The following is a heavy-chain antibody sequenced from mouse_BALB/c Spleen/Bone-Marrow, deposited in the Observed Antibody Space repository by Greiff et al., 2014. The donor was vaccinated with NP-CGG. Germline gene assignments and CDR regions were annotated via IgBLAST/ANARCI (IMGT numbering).Heavy chain of an antibody. CDR1: GFNIKDTY. Sequence: EVKLMESGAELVKPGASVKLSCTASGFNIKDTYMHWAKQRPEQGLEWIGRIDPANGNTKYDPKFQGKATITADTSSNTAYLQLSSLTSEDTAVYYCARYRLGTYFDYWGQGTTLTVSS. D-gene: IGHD2-14*01. CDR2: IDPANGNT. CDR3: ARYRLGTYFDY. J-gene: IGHJ2*01. V-gene: IGHV14-3*02.